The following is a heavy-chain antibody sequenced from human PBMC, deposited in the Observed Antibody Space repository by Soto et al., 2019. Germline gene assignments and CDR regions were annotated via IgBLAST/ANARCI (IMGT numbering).Heavy chain of an antibody. Sequence: GGSLRLSCAASGFTFSSYGMHWVRQAPGKGLEWVAVISYHGNNIYYADSVKGRFTISRDNAKNTLYLQMNSLRAEDTAVYYCASGGSSLNFDSWGQGTLVNVSS. CDR3: ASGGSSLNFDS. CDR2: ISYHGNNI. CDR1: GFTFSSYG. D-gene: IGHD6-6*01. V-gene: IGHV3-30*03. J-gene: IGHJ4*02.